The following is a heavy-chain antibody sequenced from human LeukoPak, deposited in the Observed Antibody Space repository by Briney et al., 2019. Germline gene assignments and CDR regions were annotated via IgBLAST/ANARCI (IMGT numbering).Heavy chain of an antibody. V-gene: IGHV3-33*08. CDR2: IRYDGNDN. J-gene: IGHJ3*01. D-gene: IGHD1-26*01. CDR1: GFTFSRYG. Sequence: GGSLRLSCAGSGFTFSRYGMHWVRQAPGKGLEWVALIRYDGNDNWYGDSAKGRFTISRDNSKDTVYLQMDSLRDEDTAFYCCARWGIVGHDAFDLWGQGTMVTVSS. CDR3: ARWGIVGHDAFDL.